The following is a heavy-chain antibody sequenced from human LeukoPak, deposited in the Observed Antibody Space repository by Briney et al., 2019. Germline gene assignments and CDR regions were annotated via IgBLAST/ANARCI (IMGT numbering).Heavy chain of an antibody. CDR3: ARIVLAGTLDY. J-gene: IGHJ4*02. Sequence: ASVKFSCKASGYTFTRYYMHCVRQAPGQGLGWMGLINPKSCGTNYAQKFQGRVTITRDTCISTAYMQLSRLRSHHTAVYYCARIVLAGTLDYWGQGTLVNVPS. D-gene: IGHD2-2*01. CDR1: GYTFTRYY. CDR2: INPKSCGT. V-gene: IGHV1-2*02.